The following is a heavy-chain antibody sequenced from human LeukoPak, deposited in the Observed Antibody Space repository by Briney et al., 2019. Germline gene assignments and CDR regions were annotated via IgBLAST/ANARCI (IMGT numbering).Heavy chain of an antibody. V-gene: IGHV3-30-3*01. J-gene: IGHJ4*02. Sequence: GGSLRLSCAASGFTFSSYAMHWVRQAPGKGLEWVAVISYDGSNKYYADSVKGRFTISRDDSKNTLYLQMNSLRAEDTAVYYCAKDGGLWVSAHWGDSWGRGTLVTVSS. D-gene: IGHD7-27*01. CDR2: ISYDGSNK. CDR3: AKDGGLWVSAHWGDS. CDR1: GFTFSSYA.